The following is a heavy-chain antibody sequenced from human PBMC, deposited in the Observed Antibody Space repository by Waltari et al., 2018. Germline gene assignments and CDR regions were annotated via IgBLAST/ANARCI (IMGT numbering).Heavy chain of an antibody. J-gene: IGHJ5*02. Sequence: QLQLQESGPGLVKPSETLSLSCTVSGGSISGAYSWDWIRQSPGTGLEWIGDVSSGGNTNYNPSLKGRVPISTDTSKNQFSLRLRSVTAADTAVYYCARHRGVHTGFPGLDPWGQGTLVTVSS. CDR1: GGSISGAYS. CDR2: VSSGGNT. CDR3: ARHRGVHTGFPGLDP. D-gene: IGHD3-10*01. V-gene: IGHV4-39*01.